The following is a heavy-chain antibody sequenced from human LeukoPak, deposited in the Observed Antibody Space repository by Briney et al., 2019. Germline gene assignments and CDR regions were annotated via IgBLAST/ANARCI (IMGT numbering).Heavy chain of an antibody. CDR3: AKEVKDTGYYHLDN. Sequence: GGSLRLSCAASGFTFSSYAMHWVRQAPGKGLEWVAVISYDGSNKYYADPVKGRFTISRDNSKNTLYLQMNRLRDEDTALFYCAKEVKDTGYYHLDNWGQGTLVTVSS. CDR1: GFTFSSYA. V-gene: IGHV3-30-3*01. D-gene: IGHD3-3*01. CDR2: ISYDGSNK. J-gene: IGHJ4*02.